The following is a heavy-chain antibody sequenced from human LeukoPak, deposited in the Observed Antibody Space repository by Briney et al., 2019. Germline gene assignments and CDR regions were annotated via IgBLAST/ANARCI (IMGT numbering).Heavy chain of an antibody. J-gene: IGHJ3*02. D-gene: IGHD3-16*01. CDR1: GGTFSSYA. CDR2: IIPIFGTA. CDR3: ARDEDWGAFDI. Sequence: GASVKVSCKASGGTFSSYAISWVRQAPGQGLEWMGGIIPIFGTANYAQKFQGRVTITADKSTSTAYMELSSLRSEDTAVYYCARDEDWGAFDIWGQGTMVTVSS. V-gene: IGHV1-69*06.